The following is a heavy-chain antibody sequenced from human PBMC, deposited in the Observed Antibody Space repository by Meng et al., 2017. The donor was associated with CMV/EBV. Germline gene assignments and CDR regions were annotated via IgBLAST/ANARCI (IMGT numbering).Heavy chain of an antibody. CDR2: ISSSSSYI. J-gene: IGHJ3*02. CDR3: AREGKKGPAFDI. Sequence: GESLKISCAASGFTFSSYSMNWVRQAPGKGLEWVSSISSSSSYIYYADSVKGRFTISRDNAKNSLYLQMNSLRAEDTAVYYCAREGKKGPAFDIWGQGTMVTVSS. V-gene: IGHV3-21*01. CDR1: GFTFSSYS.